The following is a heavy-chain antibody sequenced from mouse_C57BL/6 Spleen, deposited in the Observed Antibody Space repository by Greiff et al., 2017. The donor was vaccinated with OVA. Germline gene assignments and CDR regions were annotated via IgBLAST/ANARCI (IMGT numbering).Heavy chain of an antibody. D-gene: IGHD1-1*01. CDR3: ARCRGSSLQGWFAY. J-gene: IGHJ3*01. V-gene: IGHV1-53*01. CDR1: GYTFTSYW. CDR2: INPSNGGT. Sequence: QVHVKQPGTELVKPGASVKLSCKASGYTFTSYWMHWVKQRPGQGLEWIGNINPSNGGTNYNEKFKSKATLTLDKSSSTAYMQLSSLISEDSAVYYCARCRGSSLQGWFAYWGQGTLVTVSA.